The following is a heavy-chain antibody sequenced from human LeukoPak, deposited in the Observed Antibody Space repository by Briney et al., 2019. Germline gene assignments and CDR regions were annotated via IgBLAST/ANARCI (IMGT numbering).Heavy chain of an antibody. Sequence: SEALSLTCTVSGGSISSSSYYWGWIRQPPGKGLEWIGSIYYSGSTYYNPSLKSRVTISVDTSKNQFSLKLSSVTAADTAVYYCARDFGSGSYGVGRVDYWGQGTLVTVSS. J-gene: IGHJ4*02. D-gene: IGHD3-10*01. CDR1: GGSISSSSYY. V-gene: IGHV4-39*07. CDR2: IYYSGST. CDR3: ARDFGSGSYGVGRVDY.